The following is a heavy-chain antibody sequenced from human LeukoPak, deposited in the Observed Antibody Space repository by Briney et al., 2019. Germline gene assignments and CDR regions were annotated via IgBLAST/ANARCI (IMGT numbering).Heavy chain of an antibody. CDR3: ATDRRSSSWFSSVPFDI. V-gene: IGHV1-24*01. D-gene: IGHD6-13*01. CDR1: GYTLTELS. CDR2: FDPEDGET. Sequence: ASVKVSCKVSGYTLTELSMHWVRQAPGKGLEWMGGFDPEDGETIYAQKSQGGVTMTEDTSTDTAYMELSSLRSEDTAVYYCATDRRSSSWFSSVPFDIWGQGTMVTVSS. J-gene: IGHJ3*02.